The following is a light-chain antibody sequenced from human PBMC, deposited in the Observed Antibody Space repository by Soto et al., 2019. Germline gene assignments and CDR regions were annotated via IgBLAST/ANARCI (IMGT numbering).Light chain of an antibody. Sequence: QSVLTQPASVSGSPGQSITISCTGTNSDVGGYNYVSWFRQHPGKAPKLVIYDVSNRPSGVSSRFSGSKSGNTASLTISGLQAEDEADYYCTSYRSSSTLRYVFGTGSNVTDL. J-gene: IGLJ1*01. V-gene: IGLV2-14*01. CDR1: NSDVGGYNY. CDR2: DVS. CDR3: TSYRSSSTLRYV.